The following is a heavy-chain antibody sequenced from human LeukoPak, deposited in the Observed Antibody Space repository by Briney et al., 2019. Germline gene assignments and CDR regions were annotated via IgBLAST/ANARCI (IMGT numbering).Heavy chain of an antibody. CDR1: GFTFSSYA. CDR3: ASATMVRGPSYY. V-gene: IGHV3-64*01. Sequence: GGSLRLSCAASGFTFSSYAMHWVRQAPGKGLEYVSAISSNGGSTYYANSVKGRFTISRDNSKNTLYLQMGSLRAEYMAVYYCASATMVRGPSYYWGKGTTVTISS. J-gene: IGHJ6*04. CDR2: ISSNGGST. D-gene: IGHD3-10*01.